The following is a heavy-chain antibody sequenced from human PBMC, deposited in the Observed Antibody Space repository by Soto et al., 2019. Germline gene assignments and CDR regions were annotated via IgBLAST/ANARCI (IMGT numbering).Heavy chain of an antibody. CDR3: ARDLTGNYLWYYGMDV. V-gene: IGHV1-69*12. CDR2: IIPIFGTA. Sequence: QVQLVQSGAAVKKPGSSVKVSCKASGGTFSSYAISWVRQAPGQGLEWMGGIIPIFGTANYAQKFQGRVTITADESTSTAYMELSSLRSEDTAVYYCARDLTGNYLWYYGMDVWGQGTTVTVSS. CDR1: GGTFSSYA. D-gene: IGHD1-20*01. J-gene: IGHJ6*02.